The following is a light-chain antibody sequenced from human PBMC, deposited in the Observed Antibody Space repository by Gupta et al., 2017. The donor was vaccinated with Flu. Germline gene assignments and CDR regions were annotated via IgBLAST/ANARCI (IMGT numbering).Light chain of an antibody. J-gene: IGKJ1*01. CDR1: QSVSTN. V-gene: IGKV3-15*01. CDR2: GAS. CDR3: QQYNNWPPWT. Sequence: EIVMTQSPATLSLSPEERATLSCRASQSVSTNLAWYQQKPGQAPRLRIYGASTRDTGIPARFSGSGYGTEFTLTISSLQSEDFAVYYSQQYNNWPPWTFGQGTKVEIK.